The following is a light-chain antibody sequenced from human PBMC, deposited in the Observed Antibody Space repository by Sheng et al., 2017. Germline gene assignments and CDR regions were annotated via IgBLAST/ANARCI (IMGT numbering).Light chain of an antibody. CDR1: QSVSSN. CDR2: DSS. CDR3: QQYNNWPYT. V-gene: IGKV3-15*01. J-gene: IGKJ2*01. Sequence: EIVLTQSPATLSLSPGERASLSCRASQSVSSNLAWYQQKPGLAPRLLIYDSSTRATGIPARFSGSGSGTEFTLTISGLQSEDFAVYYCQQYNNWPYTFGPRGPKLQI.